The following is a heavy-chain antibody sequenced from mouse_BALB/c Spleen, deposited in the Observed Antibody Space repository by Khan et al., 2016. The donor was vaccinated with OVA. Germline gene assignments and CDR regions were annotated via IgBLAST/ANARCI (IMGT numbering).Heavy chain of an antibody. V-gene: IGHV9-3-1*01. D-gene: IGHD2-12*01. CDR3: ARKNYSYDRYFDV. Sequence: QIQLVQSGPELKKPGETVKISCKASGFTFTNYGMNWVKQAPGKGLKWMGWINTYTGEPTYADDFKGRFAFSLETSASTAYLQINNFQKEDTATYYCARKNYSYDRYFDVWGAGTTVTVSS. CDR2: INTYTGEP. CDR1: GFTFTNYG. J-gene: IGHJ1*01.